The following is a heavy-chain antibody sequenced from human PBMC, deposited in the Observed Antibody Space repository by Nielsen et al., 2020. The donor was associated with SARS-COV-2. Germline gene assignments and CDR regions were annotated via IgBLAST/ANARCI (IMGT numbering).Heavy chain of an antibody. CDR1: GFPFSRYS. CDR3: ARDTGYNWNYEGWFDP. Sequence: LSLTCAASGFPFSRYSMNWVRQAPGKGLEWVSYISSSSSTIYYADSVKGRFTISRDNAKNSLYLQMNSLRDEDTAVYYCARDTGYNWNYEGWFDPWGQGTLVTVSS. D-gene: IGHD1-7*01. V-gene: IGHV3-48*02. CDR2: ISSSSSTI. J-gene: IGHJ5*02.